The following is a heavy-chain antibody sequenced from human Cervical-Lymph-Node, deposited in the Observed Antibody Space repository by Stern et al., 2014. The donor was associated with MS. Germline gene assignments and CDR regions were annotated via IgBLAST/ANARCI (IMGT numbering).Heavy chain of an antibody. J-gene: IGHJ4*02. D-gene: IGHD3-3*01. V-gene: IGHV3-74*02. CDR1: GFTFSSYW. CDR3: ARGVLRFLDWLTPIDY. Sequence: EVQLVQSGGGLVQPGGSLRLSCAASGFTFSSYWMHWVRQAPGKGLVWVSRINGDGSSTSYADSVKGRFTISRDNAKNTLYLQMNSLRAEDTAVYYCARGVLRFLDWLTPIDYWGQGTLVTVSS. CDR2: INGDGSST.